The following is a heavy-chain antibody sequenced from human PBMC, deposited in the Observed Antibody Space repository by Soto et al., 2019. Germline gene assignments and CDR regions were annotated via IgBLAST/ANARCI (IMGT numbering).Heavy chain of an antibody. Sequence: SGGSLRLSCAASGFTFSNYWLSWVRQAPWKGLEWVANIKKDGSEKYYVGSVVGRFTISRDNAENSLYLQMNSLRAEDTAVYYCARLYLAATLKSLDYVGQGTLVKVSS. J-gene: IGHJ4*02. CDR3: ARLYLAATLKSLDY. CDR1: GFTFSNYW. CDR2: IKKDGSEK. D-gene: IGHD6-25*01. V-gene: IGHV3-7*01.